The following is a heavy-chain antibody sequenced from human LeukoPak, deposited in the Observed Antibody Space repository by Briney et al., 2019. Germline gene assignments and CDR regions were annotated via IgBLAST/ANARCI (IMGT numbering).Heavy chain of an antibody. CDR2: INSDGSST. D-gene: IGHD2-15*01. J-gene: IGHJ6*02. V-gene: IGHV3-74*01. CDR1: GFTFSSYW. CDR3: AKRYCKSATCRSDMDA. Sequence: GGSLRLSCAASGFTFSSYWMHWVRQVPGKGLVWVSRINSDGSSTSYADSVKGRFTISRDNAKNTLYLQMNRLRPEDTAVYYCAKRYCKSATCRSDMDAWGQGTTVTVSS.